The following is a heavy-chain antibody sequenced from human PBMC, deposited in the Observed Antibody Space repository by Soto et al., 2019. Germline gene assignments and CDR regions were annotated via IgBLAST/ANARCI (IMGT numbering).Heavy chain of an antibody. Sequence: SETRSLTCSVSRRSFNPYHWSVSGQPPGKRLGWMGEIDHTGRTIYNPSVKGRVTMSVDTSKNHFSLNLRSVTAADTAVFLCGRSMNDHNHPHWCFDSWGQGALVTVSS. CDR3: GRSMNDHNHPHWCFDS. CDR2: IDHTGRT. J-gene: IGHJ5*01. D-gene: IGHD2-8*02. V-gene: IGHV4-34*01. CDR1: RRSFNPYH.